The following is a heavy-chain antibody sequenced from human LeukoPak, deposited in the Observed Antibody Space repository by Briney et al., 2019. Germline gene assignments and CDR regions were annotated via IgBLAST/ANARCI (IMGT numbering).Heavy chain of an antibody. J-gene: IGHJ4*02. CDR1: GYTFTSYD. V-gene: IGHV1-8*03. Sequence: ASVKVSCKASGYTFTSYDINWVRQATGQGLEWMGWMNPNSGNTGYAQKFQGRVTITRNTSISTAYMELSSLRSEDTAVYYCARLLSSGYYGHSYYFDYWGQGTLVTASS. CDR3: ARLLSSGYYGHSYYFDY. D-gene: IGHD3-22*01. CDR2: MNPNSGNT.